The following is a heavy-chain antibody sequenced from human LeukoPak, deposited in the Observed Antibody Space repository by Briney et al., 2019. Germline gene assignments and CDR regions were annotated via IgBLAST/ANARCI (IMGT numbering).Heavy chain of an antibody. D-gene: IGHD3-22*01. CDR1: GGSFSGYY. J-gene: IGHJ4*02. CDR3: ARSRGYYFLYFDC. Sequence: SETLSLTCAVYGGSFSGYYWSWIRQPPGKGLEWIGEINHSGSTNYNPSLKSRVTISVDTSKNQFSLKLSSVTAADTAVYYCARSRGYYFLYFDCWGQGTLVTVSS. CDR2: INHSGST. V-gene: IGHV4-34*01.